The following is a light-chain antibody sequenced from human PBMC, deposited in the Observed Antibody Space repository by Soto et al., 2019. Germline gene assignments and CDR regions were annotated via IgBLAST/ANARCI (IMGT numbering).Light chain of an antibody. CDR2: GAS. CDR1: QGIGET. J-gene: IGKJ1*01. Sequence: VMTQSPATLSLSPGEGSTPSCTASQGIGETLAWYQHKPGQAPRLLSDGASNRATGIPDRCSGSGSGTDCTRTISRLEPEDFALYYGQQYGSSPPTFGQGTKVDIK. V-gene: IGKV3-20*01. CDR3: QQYGSSPPT.